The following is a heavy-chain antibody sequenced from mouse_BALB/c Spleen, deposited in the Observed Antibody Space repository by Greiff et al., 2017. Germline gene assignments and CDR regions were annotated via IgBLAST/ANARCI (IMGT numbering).Heavy chain of an antibody. CDR3: ARLGPRRDYYAMDY. V-gene: IGHV1-9*01. Sequence: VQLQQSGAELMKPGASVKISCKATGYTFSSYWIEWVKQRPGHGLEWIGEILPGSGSTNYNEKFKGKATFTADTSSNTAYMQLSSLTSEDSAVYYCARLGPRRDYYAMDYWGQGTSVTVSS. J-gene: IGHJ4*01. CDR2: ILPGSGST. CDR1: GYTFSSYW.